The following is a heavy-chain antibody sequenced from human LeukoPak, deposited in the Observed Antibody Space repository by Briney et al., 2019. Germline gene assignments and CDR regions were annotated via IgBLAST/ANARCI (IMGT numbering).Heavy chain of an antibody. CDR1: GFTFSSYA. V-gene: IGHV3-23*01. J-gene: IGHJ4*02. D-gene: IGHD3-22*01. Sequence: GGSLRLSCAASGFTFSSYAMSWVRQAPGKGLEWVSAISGSGGSTYYADSVKGRFTISRDNSKNTLYLQMNSLRAEDTAVYYCAKATYYYDSSGYYYFDYWGQGTLVTVSS. CDR3: AKATYYYDSSGYYYFDY. CDR2: ISGSGGST.